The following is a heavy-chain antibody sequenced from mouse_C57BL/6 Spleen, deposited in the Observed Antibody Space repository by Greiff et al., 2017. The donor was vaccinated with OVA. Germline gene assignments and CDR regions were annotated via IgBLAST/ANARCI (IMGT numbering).Heavy chain of an antibody. CDR3: TTLGSSSYYFDY. V-gene: IGHV14-4*01. CDR1: GFNIKDDY. CDR2: IDPENGDT. Sequence: EVQLQQSGAELVRPGPSFNLSCTASGFNIKDDYMHWVKQRPEQGLEWIGWIDPENGDTEYASKFQGKATITADTSSNTAYLQLSSLTSEDTAVYYCTTLGSSSYYFDYWGQGTTLTVSS. D-gene: IGHD1-1*01. J-gene: IGHJ2*01.